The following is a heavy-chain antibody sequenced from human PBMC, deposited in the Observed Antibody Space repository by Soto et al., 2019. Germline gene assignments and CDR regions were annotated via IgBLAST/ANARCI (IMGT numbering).Heavy chain of an antibody. V-gene: IGHV6-1*01. CDR2: TYYRSKWYN. J-gene: IGHJ4*02. Sequence: PSQTLSLTCAISGDSVSSNSAAWNWIRQSPSRGLEWLGRTYYRSKWYNDYAVSVKSRITINPDTSKNQFSLQLNSVTPEETAVYYCARDRALPYSRKTGGVYYFDYWGQGTLVTVSS. CDR1: GDSVSSNSAA. D-gene: IGHD6-13*01. CDR3: ARDRALPYSRKTGGVYYFDY.